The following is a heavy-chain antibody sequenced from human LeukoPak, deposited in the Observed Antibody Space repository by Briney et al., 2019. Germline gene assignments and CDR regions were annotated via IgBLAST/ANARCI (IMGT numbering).Heavy chain of an antibody. CDR1: GFTFSSYA. J-gene: IGHJ4*02. D-gene: IGHD2-15*01. Sequence: GGSLRLSCAAPGFTFSSYAMSWVRQAPGKGLEWVSSISGSGGSTYYADSVKGRFTISRDNSKNTLDLQMNSLRAEDTAVYYCAKDRCSGANCYTYFDYSGQGTLVTVSS. V-gene: IGHV3-23*01. CDR2: ISGSGGST. CDR3: AKDRCSGANCYTYFDY.